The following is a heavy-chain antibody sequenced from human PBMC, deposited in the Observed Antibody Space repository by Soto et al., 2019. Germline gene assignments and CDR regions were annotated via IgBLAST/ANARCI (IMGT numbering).Heavy chain of an antibody. J-gene: IGHJ6*02. CDR2: IYYSGST. D-gene: IGHD3-10*01. V-gene: IGHV4-31*03. Sequence: KASETLSLTCTVSGGSISSGGYYWSWIRQHPGKGLEWIGYIYYSGSTYYNPSLKSRVTISVDTSKNQFSLKLSSVTAADTAVYYCARDRELGGRFGELFPKGYYYYGMDVWGQGTTVTVSS. CDR1: GGSISSGGYY. CDR3: ARDRELGGRFGELFPKGYYYYGMDV.